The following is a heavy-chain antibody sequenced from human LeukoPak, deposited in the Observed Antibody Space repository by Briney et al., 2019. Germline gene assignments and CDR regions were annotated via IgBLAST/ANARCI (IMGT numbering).Heavy chain of an antibody. CDR3: ARLSSHGEPTDY. CDR1: GGSISSYY. D-gene: IGHD2-21*01. J-gene: IGHJ4*02. V-gene: IGHV4-59*08. Sequence: PSETLSLTCTVSGGSISSYYWSWIRQPPGKGLEWLGYIYYSGSTNYNPSLKSRVTISVDTSKNQFSLKLSSVTAADTAVYYCARLSSHGEPTDYWGQGTLVTVSS. CDR2: IYYSGST.